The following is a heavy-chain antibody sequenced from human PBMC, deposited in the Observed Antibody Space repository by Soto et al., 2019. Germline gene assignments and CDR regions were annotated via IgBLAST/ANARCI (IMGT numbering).Heavy chain of an antibody. CDR2: IKSKTDGGTT. Sequence: GGSLRLSCAASGFTFSNAWMSWVRQAPGKGLEWVGRIKSKTDGGTTDYAAPVKGRFTISRDDSKNTLYLQMNSLKTEDTAVYYCTTQRRSSNFRFDYWGQGTLVTVSS. J-gene: IGHJ4*02. CDR3: TTQRRSSNFRFDY. D-gene: IGHD4-4*01. V-gene: IGHV3-15*01. CDR1: GFTFSNAW.